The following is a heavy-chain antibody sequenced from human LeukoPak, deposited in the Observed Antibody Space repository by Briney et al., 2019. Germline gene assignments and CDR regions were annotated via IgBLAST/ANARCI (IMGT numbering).Heavy chain of an antibody. Sequence: SETLSLTCTVSGVSFSNYYWSWIRQSPGKGLEWIGYIYHTGSANYSPSLKSRVSISIDTSKSQFSLRLISVTAADTAVYYCARRTSSNYVDYWGQGTLVIVSS. CDR2: IYHTGSA. CDR3: ARRTSSNYVDY. J-gene: IGHJ4*01. V-gene: IGHV4-59*01. D-gene: IGHD4-11*01. CDR1: GVSFSNYY.